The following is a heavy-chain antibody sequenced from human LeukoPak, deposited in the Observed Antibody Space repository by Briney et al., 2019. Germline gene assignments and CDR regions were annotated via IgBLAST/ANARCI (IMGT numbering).Heavy chain of an antibody. CDR3: ARVTLFRGAQIDS. CDR2: IYYSGST. V-gene: IGHV4-59*08. J-gene: IGHJ4*02. Sequence: SETLSLTCTVSGGSISSYYWSWIRQPPGKGLEWIGYIYYSGSTNYNPSLKSRVTISGDTSKNQFSLTLSTVTAADPAVYFCARVTLFRGAQIDSWGQGTLVTVSS. CDR1: GGSISSYY. D-gene: IGHD3-10*01.